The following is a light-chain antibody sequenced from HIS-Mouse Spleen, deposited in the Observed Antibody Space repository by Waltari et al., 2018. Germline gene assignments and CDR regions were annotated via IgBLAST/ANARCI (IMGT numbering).Light chain of an antibody. Sequence: SSELTQDPAVSVALGQTVRITCQGDSLRSYYASWYQQKPGQAPVLVIYGKNNRPSGIPHRFSGSSSGNTASLTIPGAQAEDEADYYCNSRDSSGNHVVFGGGTKLTVL. V-gene: IGLV3-19*01. CDR1: SLRSYY. J-gene: IGLJ2*01. CDR2: GKN. CDR3: NSRDSSGNHVV.